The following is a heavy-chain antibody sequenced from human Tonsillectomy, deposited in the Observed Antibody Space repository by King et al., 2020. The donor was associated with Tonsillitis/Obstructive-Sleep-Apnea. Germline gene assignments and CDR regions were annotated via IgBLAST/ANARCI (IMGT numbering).Heavy chain of an antibody. CDR3: ATWRFDS. V-gene: IGHV6-1*01. Sequence: VQLQQSGPGLVKPSQTLSLPCAISGDNVSRNSASWNWIRQSPSRGLEWLGRAYYRSKWKNDYAGSWKSRISINPDTSQNQFSLQLKSVTPDDTAVYYCATWRFDSWGQGTLVTVSS. J-gene: IGHJ4*02. CDR1: GDNVSRNSAS. CDR2: AYYRSKWKN.